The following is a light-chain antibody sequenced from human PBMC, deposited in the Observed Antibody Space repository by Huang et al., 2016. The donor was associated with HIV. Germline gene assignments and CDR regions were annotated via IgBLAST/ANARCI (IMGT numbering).Light chain of an antibody. Sequence: DIQMTQSPSSLSASIGDRVPITCRASQSISNYLNCFQHKPGKAPKVLIYGASNLKSGVPSRFNGSGSGTEFTLTITSLQSEDFATYFCQQTYSALPLTFGGGTKVEI. J-gene: IGKJ4*01. V-gene: IGKV1-39*01. CDR3: QQTYSALPLT. CDR1: QSISNY. CDR2: GAS.